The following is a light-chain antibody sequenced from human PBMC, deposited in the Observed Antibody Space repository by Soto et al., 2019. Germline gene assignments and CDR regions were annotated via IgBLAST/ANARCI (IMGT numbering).Light chain of an antibody. V-gene: IGKV3-15*01. CDR1: QSISSN. Sequence: VMMAQSPATLSGSPGERATLSCRASQSISSNLAWYQHKSGQAPRLLIYGASTRATGIPDRFSGSGSGTDFTLTITRLEPEDSAVYFCQQYNGPPTTFGQGTRLEVK. CDR3: QQYNGPPTT. J-gene: IGKJ5*01. CDR2: GAS.